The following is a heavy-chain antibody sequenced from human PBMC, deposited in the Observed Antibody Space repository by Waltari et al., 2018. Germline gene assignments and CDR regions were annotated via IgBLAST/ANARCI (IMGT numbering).Heavy chain of an antibody. CDR1: GFTIKDFA. V-gene: IGHV3-30*07. J-gene: IGHJ4*02. CDR3: TTLARGESGDY. Sequence: QVHLVESGGGVVQSGKSLRLSCAASGFTIKDFAMHWVRQAPGQGLEWVSVISSDGTNKYYADSVKGRFIISRDNSGSTLYLQMNNLRAEDTAVYYCTTLARGESGDYWGQGTLVTVSS. CDR2: ISSDGTNK. D-gene: IGHD3-10*01.